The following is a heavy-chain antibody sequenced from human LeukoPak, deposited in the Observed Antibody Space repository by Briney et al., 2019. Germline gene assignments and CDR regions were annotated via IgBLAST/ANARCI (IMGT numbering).Heavy chain of an antibody. CDR1: GFTFNDYT. V-gene: IGHV3-48*03. Sequence: GGSLRLSCAASGFTFNDYTMNWVRQAPGKGLEWVSYISSSGSTIYYADSVKGRFTISRDDAKNSLYLQMNSLRAEDTAVYYCAELGITMIGGVWGKGTTVTISS. CDR3: AELGITMIGGV. J-gene: IGHJ6*04. D-gene: IGHD3-10*02. CDR2: ISSSGSTI.